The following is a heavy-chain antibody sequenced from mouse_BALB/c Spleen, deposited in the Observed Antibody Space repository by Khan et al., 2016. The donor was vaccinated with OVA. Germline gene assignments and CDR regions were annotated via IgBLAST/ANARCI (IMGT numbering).Heavy chain of an antibody. CDR2: IWSDGST. J-gene: IGHJ4*01. CDR1: GFSLTNYG. Sequence: VELVESGPGLAAPSQSLSITCTISGFSLTNYGVHWIRQPPGKGLEWLVVIWSDGSTTYNSALQSRLTIPKDNSQSQVFLKMNGLQTDDTAIYFCARQPYYHYNIMDYWGQGTSVTVSS. D-gene: IGHD2-10*01. CDR3: ARQPYYHYNIMDY. V-gene: IGHV2-6-1*01.